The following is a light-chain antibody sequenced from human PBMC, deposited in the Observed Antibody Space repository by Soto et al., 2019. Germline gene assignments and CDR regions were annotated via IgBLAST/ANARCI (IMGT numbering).Light chain of an antibody. J-gene: IGKJ5*01. CDR2: DAS. CDR3: QQYHSAPIT. V-gene: IGKV3-20*01. CDR1: QSVTSR. Sequence: EIVLTQCPGTLSLSPGERATLYCRASQSVTSRLAWYQQKSGQSPRLLISDASSRATGIPDRFSGSGSETDFTLTIRRLEPEDFAVYFCQQYHSAPITFGQGTRLEIK.